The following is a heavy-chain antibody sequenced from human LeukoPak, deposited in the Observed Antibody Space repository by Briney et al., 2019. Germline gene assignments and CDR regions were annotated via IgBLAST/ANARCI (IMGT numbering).Heavy chain of an antibody. D-gene: IGHD4-23*01. J-gene: IGHJ6*02. Sequence: PGGSLRLSCAASGFTFSSYAMHWVRQAPGKGLEWGAVISYDGGNKYYADSVKGRFTISRDNSKNTLYLQMNSLRAEDTAVYYCARAVVTPYYYYGMDVWGQGTTVIVSS. CDR1: GFTFSSYA. CDR2: ISYDGGNK. CDR3: ARAVVTPYYYYGMDV. V-gene: IGHV3-30*04.